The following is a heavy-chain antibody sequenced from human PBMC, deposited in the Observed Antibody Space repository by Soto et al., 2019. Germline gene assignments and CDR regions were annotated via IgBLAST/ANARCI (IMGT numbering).Heavy chain of an antibody. J-gene: IGHJ4*02. CDR3: AKGGDAYNSFFDY. D-gene: IGHD3-10*01. V-gene: IGHV3-30*18. CDR2: IVYDGSNK. CDR1: GFTFSSYG. Sequence: QVQLVESGGGVVHPGRSLRLSCAASGFTFSSYGMHWVRQAPGKGLEWVAVIVYDGSNKYYADSVKGRFTISRDNSKNTLYLQMSCLRADDTAVYYCAKGGDAYNSFFDYWGQGTLVTVSS.